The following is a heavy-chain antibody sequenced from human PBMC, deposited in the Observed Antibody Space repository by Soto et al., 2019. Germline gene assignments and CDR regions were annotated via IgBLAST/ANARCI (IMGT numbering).Heavy chain of an antibody. CDR1: GFTFSTYW. D-gene: IGHD1-26*01. CDR2: IKQDGSEK. V-gene: IGHV3-7*03. Sequence: PGGSLRLSCAASGFTFSTYWMTWGREAPGKGQEWVANIKQDGSEKYYVDSVKRRFAITRDNAKNSLYLQMNSLKAEDTAVDYCAGEWSPPLSVFDYWGQGTLVTVSS. CDR3: AGEWSPPLSVFDY. J-gene: IGHJ4*02.